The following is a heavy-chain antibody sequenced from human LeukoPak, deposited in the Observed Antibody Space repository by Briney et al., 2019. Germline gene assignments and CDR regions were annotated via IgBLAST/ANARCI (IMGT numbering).Heavy chain of an antibody. CDR1: GGSISSYY. CDR2: IYYSGST. J-gene: IGHJ6*02. V-gene: IGHV4-59*01. D-gene: IGHD2-8*01. Sequence: PSETLSLTRTVSGGSISSYYWSWIRQPPGKGLEWIGYIYYSGSTNYNPSLKSRVTISVDTSKNQFSLKLSSVTAADTAVYYCARDLNGGMDVWGQGTTVTVSS. CDR3: ARDLNGGMDV.